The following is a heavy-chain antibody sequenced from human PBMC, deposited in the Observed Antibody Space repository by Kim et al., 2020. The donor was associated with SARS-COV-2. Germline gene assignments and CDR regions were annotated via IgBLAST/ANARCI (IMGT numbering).Heavy chain of an antibody. CDR3: ASTGLGGQDV. V-gene: IGHV3-23*01. CDR2: LTGGGDNS. J-gene: IGHJ6*02. D-gene: IGHD3-16*01. CDR1: GLTFTNYA. Sequence: GGSLRLSCAASGLTFTNYAMSWVRQAPGKGLEWVSTLTGGGDNSYYADSVKGRFTISRDNSKNSGYFQMNSLRAEDTAVYYFASTGLGGQDVWGQGTMV.